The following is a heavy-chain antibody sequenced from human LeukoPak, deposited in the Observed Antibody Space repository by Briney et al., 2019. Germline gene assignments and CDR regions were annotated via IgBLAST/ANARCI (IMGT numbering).Heavy chain of an antibody. J-gene: IGHJ3*02. D-gene: IGHD3-10*01. CDR2: IKQDGGNM. CDR1: GFTVSSNY. V-gene: IGHV3-7*01. CDR3: ARGFRGGTXXXAFDI. Sequence: PGGSLRLSCAASGFTVSSNYMSWVRQAPGKRLEWVANIKQDGGNMYYVDSVKGRFTISRDNAKNSLYLEMNNLRDDDTAVYYCARGFRGGTXXXAFDIWGQGXMVTVS.